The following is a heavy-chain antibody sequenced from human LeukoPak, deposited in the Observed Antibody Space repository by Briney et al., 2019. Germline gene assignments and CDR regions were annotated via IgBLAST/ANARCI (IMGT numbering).Heavy chain of an antibody. D-gene: IGHD2-2*02. CDR1: GFALSGYN. CDR3: VRLPALNNQLLYTSWDAFDI. V-gene: IGHV3-48*03. CDR2: ISVCGDTM. J-gene: IGHJ3*02. Sequence: PGGSLRLSCKASGFALSGYNMSWVRQTPGQGLEWVSFISVCGDTMYYTETVKGRFTMSRDNAKNSLFLEMKSLRAEDSAVYYCVRLPALNNQLLYTSWDAFDIWGRGTIVTVCS.